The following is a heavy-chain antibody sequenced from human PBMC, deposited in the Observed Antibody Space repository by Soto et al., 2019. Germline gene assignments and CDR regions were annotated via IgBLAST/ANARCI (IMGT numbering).Heavy chain of an antibody. Sequence: GGSLRLSCAASGFTVSSNYMSWVRQAPGKGLEWVSVIYSGGSTYYADSVKGRFTISRDNSKNTLYLQMNSLRAEDTAVYYCARDWGDQPEPDDYYYYYMDVWGKGTTVTVSS. CDR2: IYSGGST. J-gene: IGHJ6*03. D-gene: IGHD1-1*01. CDR3: ARDWGDQPEPDDYYYYYMDV. CDR1: GFTVSSNY. V-gene: IGHV3-66*01.